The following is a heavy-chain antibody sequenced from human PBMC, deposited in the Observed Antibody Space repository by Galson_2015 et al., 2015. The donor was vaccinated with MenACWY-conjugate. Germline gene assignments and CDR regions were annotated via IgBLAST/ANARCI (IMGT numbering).Heavy chain of an antibody. D-gene: IGHD3-16*01. Sequence: SLRLSCAASGFTFSSYWMHWVRQAPGKGLVWVSRVNSDGSGTGYADSVKGRFTISRDNARNMLFLQMNSLKVEDTAVYYCARSYVPGSDRKSYYMDVWGKGTTVTLSS. CDR3: ARSYVPGSDRKSYYMDV. CDR1: GFTFSSYW. V-gene: IGHV3-74*01. J-gene: IGHJ6*03. CDR2: VNSDGSGT.